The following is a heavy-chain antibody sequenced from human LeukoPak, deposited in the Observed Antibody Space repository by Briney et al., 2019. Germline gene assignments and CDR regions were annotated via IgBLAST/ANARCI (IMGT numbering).Heavy chain of an antibody. D-gene: IGHD6-19*01. J-gene: IGHJ4*02. V-gene: IGHV3-9*01. CDR1: GFTFDDYA. CDR3: AKVTVNYFDY. CDR2: ISWNSGSI. Sequence: GRSLRLSCAAPGFTFDDYAMHWVRQAPGKGLEWVSGISWNSGSIGYADSVKGRFTISRDNAKNSLYLQMNSLRAEDTALYYCAKVTVNYFDYWGQGTLVTVSS.